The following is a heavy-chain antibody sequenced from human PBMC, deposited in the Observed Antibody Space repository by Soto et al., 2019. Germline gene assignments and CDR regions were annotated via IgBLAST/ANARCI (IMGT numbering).Heavy chain of an antibody. CDR3: ARDRLAAGDAIDI. D-gene: IGHD6-25*01. CDR1: GFTFSSYA. Sequence: QVQLVESGGGVVQPGRSLRLSCAASGFTFSSYAMHWVRQAPGKGLEWVAVISYDGSNKYYADSVKGRFTISRDNSKNTLYLQMNSLRAEDTAVYYCARDRLAAGDAIDIWGQGTMVTVSS. J-gene: IGHJ3*02. V-gene: IGHV3-30-3*01. CDR2: ISYDGSNK.